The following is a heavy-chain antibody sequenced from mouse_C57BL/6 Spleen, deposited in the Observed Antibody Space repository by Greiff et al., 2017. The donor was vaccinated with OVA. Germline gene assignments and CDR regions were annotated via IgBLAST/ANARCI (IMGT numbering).Heavy chain of an antibody. Sequence: VQRVESGAELVRPGASVTLSCKASGYTFTDYEMHWVKQTPVHGLEWIGAIDPETGGTAYNQKFKGKAILTADKSSSTAYMELRSLTSEDSAVYYCTRGVTAGTYYFDYWGQGTTLTVSS. V-gene: IGHV1-15*01. CDR3: TRGVTAGTYYFDY. CDR2: IDPETGGT. J-gene: IGHJ2*01. D-gene: IGHD2-2*01. CDR1: GYTFTDYE.